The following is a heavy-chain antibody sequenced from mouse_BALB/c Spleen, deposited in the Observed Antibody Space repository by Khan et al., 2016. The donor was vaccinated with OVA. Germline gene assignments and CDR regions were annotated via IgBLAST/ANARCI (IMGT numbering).Heavy chain of an antibody. CDR1: GYSFTGYF. CDR2: INPHIGET. V-gene: IGHV1-20*02. Sequence: VRLQQSGPELVRPGASVKISCTASGYSFTGYFMNWVMQSHGKSLEWIGRINPHIGETFYNQRFKDKATLTVDESSSTAHMELRSLASEDSAVYYCTRIYRSAFDYWGQGTTLTVSS. CDR3: TRIYRSAFDY. D-gene: IGHD1-1*01. J-gene: IGHJ2*01.